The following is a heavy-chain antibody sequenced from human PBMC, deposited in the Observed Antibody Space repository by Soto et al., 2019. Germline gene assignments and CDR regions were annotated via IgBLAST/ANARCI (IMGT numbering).Heavy chain of an antibody. CDR2: IWFDGSNK. V-gene: IGHV3-33*01. Sequence: QVQLVESGGGVVQPGRSLTLSCAASGFTFSSYGMHWVRQAPGKGLEWVAFIWFDGSNKYYADSVKGRFTISRDNSKNTLYLQMNSLRAEDPAVYYCTPAYGYFAYWGKGTLVTVSS. CDR1: GFTFSSYG. D-gene: IGHD4-17*01. J-gene: IGHJ4*02. CDR3: TPAYGYFAY.